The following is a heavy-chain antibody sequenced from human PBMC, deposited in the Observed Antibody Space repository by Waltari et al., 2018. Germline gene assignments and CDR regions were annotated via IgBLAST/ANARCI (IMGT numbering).Heavy chain of an antibody. CDR1: GLPFSSYS. V-gene: IGHV3-48*04. CDR2: ISSSSTI. CDR3: ARDAFDI. J-gene: IGHJ3*02. Sequence: EVQLVESGGGLVQPGGSLRLSCAASGLPFSSYSMNGVRQAPGKGLGWVSYISSSSTIYYADSLKGRFTISRDNAKNSLYLQMNSLRAEDTAVYYCARDAFDIWGQGTMVTVSS.